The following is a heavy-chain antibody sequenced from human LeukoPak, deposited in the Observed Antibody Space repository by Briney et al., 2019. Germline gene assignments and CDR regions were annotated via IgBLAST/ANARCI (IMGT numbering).Heavy chain of an antibody. V-gene: IGHV3-9*01. Sequence: GGSLRLSCAASGFTFDDYAMHWVRQAPGKGLERASGISWNSGSIGYADSVKGRFTISRDNAKNSLYLQMNSLRAEDTALYYCAKDLRGSGWYYFDYWGQGTLVTVSS. CDR1: GFTFDDYA. D-gene: IGHD6-19*01. J-gene: IGHJ4*02. CDR2: ISWNSGSI. CDR3: AKDLRGSGWYYFDY.